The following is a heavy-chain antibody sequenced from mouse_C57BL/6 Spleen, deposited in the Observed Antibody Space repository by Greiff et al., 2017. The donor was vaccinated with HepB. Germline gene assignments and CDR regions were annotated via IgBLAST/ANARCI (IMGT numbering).Heavy chain of an antibody. CDR1: GYTFTSYG. CDR3: ARGWDGATYFDY. J-gene: IGHJ2*01. D-gene: IGHD4-1*01. CDR2: IYPRSGNT. Sequence: VQLQQSGAELARPGASVTLSCKASGYTFTSYGISWVKQRTGQGLEWIGEIYPRSGNTYYNEKFKGKATLTADKSSSTEYMKLRSLTSEDSAVYFCARGWDGATYFDYWGQGTTLTVSS. V-gene: IGHV1-81*01.